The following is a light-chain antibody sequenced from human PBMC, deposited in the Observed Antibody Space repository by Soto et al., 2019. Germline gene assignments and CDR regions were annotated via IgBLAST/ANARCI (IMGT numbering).Light chain of an antibody. V-gene: IGLV2-14*01. J-gene: IGLJ2*01. CDR3: SSYKSSSTRHVV. CDR2: DVS. CDR1: SSDVGGYNY. Sequence: QSALTQPASVSGSPGQSITISCTGTSSDVGGYNYVSWYQQHPGKAPKLMIYDVSNRPSGVSNRFSGSKSGNTASLTISGVQAEDEADYYCSSYKSSSTRHVVFGGGTKLTVL.